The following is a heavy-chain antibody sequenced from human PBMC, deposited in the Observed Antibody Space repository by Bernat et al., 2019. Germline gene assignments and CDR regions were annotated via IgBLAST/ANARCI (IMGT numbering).Heavy chain of an antibody. J-gene: IGHJ4*02. CDR2: ISYDGSNK. D-gene: IGHD1-7*01. CDR1: GFTFSRNA. V-gene: IGHV3-30-3*01. Sequence: QVQLVESGGGVVQPGRSLRLSCATSGFTFSRNAMHWVRQAPGKWLEWVAVISYDGSNKYYGGSVKGRFSISRDNSKNTLYLQLNSLRAVDTAVYFCARQNWNYDYFDYWGQGTLVTVSS. CDR3: ARQNWNYDYFDY.